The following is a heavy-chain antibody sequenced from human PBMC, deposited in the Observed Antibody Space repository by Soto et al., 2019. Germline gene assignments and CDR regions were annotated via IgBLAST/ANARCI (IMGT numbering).Heavy chain of an antibody. D-gene: IGHD7-27*01. CDR1: GFTFSSYG. CDR2: ISYDGSNK. CDR3: AKVGGRLGNYYYYYGMDV. J-gene: IGHJ6*02. V-gene: IGHV3-30*18. Sequence: GGSLRLSCAASGFTFSSYGMHWVRQAPGKGLEWVAVISYDGSNKYYADSVKGRFTIPRDNSKNTLYLQMNSLRAEDTAVYYCAKVGGRLGNYYYYYGMDVWGQGTTVTVSS.